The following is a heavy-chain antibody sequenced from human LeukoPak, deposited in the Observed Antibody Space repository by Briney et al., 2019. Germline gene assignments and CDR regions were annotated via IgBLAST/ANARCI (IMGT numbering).Heavy chain of an antibody. D-gene: IGHD6-19*01. J-gene: IGHJ4*02. CDR1: GFTFSSYS. V-gene: IGHV3-21*01. CDR3: ARDGGSAWFLDY. CDR2: ISSSGSYI. Sequence: GGFLRLSGAASGFTFSSYSMNWVRQAPGKGLEWVSSISSSGSYIYYADPVQGRFTISRDNAKNSLSLQMNSLRAEETAVYYCARDGGSAWFLDYWGQGTLVTVSS.